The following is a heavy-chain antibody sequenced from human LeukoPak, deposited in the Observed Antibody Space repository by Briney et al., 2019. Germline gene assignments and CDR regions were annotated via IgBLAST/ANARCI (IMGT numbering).Heavy chain of an antibody. V-gene: IGHV3-64*01. CDR1: GFTFSSYA. CDR3: ARVAHYHDSSGPFDY. J-gene: IGHJ4*02. Sequence: PGGSLRLSCAASGFTFSSYAMHWVRQAPGKGLEYVSAISSNGGSTYYANSVKGRFTISRDNSKNTLYLQMGSLRAEDMAVYYCARVAHYHDSSGPFDYWGQGTLVTVSS. D-gene: IGHD3-22*01. CDR2: ISSNGGST.